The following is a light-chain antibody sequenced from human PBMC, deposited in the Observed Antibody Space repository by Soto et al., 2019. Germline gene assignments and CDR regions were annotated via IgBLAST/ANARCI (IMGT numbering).Light chain of an antibody. CDR1: SGSVSTTYY. CDR3: VLYMGSGIWV. J-gene: IGLJ3*02. Sequence: QTVVTQEPSFSVSPGGTVTLTCGLSSGSVSTTYYPSWYQLTPGQAPRTLIYHTNTRSSGVPDRFSGSILGNKAALTITGAQADDESDYYCVLYMGSGIWVFGGGTKLTVL. CDR2: HTN. V-gene: IGLV8-61*01.